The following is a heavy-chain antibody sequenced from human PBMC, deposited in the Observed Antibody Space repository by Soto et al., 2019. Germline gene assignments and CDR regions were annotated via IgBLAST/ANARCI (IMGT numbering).Heavy chain of an antibody. V-gene: IGHV3-74*01. Sequence: GGSLRLSCAASGFTFSTYWMHWVRQAPGKGLVWVSRINSDGSRTNYADSVKGRFTTFRDNAKNTVYLQLNSLTAEDTSLYYWATVATGSYDWFDPWGQGTLVTVSS. CDR1: GFTFSTYW. J-gene: IGHJ5*02. CDR3: ATVATGSYDWFDP. CDR2: INSDGSRT. D-gene: IGHD6-13*01.